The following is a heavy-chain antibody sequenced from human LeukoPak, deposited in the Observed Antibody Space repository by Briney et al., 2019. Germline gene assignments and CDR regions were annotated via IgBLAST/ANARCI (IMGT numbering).Heavy chain of an antibody. V-gene: IGHV3-23*01. D-gene: IGHD3-22*01. CDR1: GFTFSSYG. J-gene: IGHJ3*02. CDR2: ISGSGGST. CDR3: AKDAPYYYDSSGYGGAFDI. Sequence: SGGSLRLSCAASGFTFSSYGMSWVRQAPGKGLEWVSAISGSGGSTYYADSVKGRFTISRDNSKNTLYLQINSLRAEDTAVYYCAKDAPYYYDSSGYGGAFDIWGQGTMVTVSS.